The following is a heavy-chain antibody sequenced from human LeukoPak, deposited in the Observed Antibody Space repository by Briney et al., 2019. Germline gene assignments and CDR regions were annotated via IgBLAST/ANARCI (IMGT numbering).Heavy chain of an antibody. J-gene: IGHJ4*02. CDR2: ISYDGSNK. V-gene: IGHV3-30-3*01. Sequence: GRSLRLSCAASAFTVSSYAMHWVRQAPGKGLEWVAVISYDGSNKYYADSVKGRFTISRDNSKNTLYLQMNSLRAEDTAVYYCARGSIAAAGILDYWGQGTLVTVSS. D-gene: IGHD6-13*01. CDR1: AFTVSSYA. CDR3: ARGSIAAAGILDY.